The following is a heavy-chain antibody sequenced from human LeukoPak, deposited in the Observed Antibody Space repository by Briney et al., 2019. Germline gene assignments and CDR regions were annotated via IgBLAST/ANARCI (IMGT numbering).Heavy chain of an antibody. V-gene: IGHV3-49*04. Sequence: GGSLRLSCSASGFTFGDHAMSWVRQAPGKGLEWVGFIRSIGYGGTTEYAASVEGRFSLSRDDSKSFVYLQMSSLKAKDTAVYYCTRVRSGNDFDYWGQGTLVTVSS. CDR1: GFTFGDHA. J-gene: IGHJ4*02. CDR2: IRSIGYGGTT. D-gene: IGHD3-10*01. CDR3: TRVRSGNDFDY.